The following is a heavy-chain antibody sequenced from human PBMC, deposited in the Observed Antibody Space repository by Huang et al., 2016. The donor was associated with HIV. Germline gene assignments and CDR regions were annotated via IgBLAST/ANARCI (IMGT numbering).Heavy chain of an antibody. CDR3: ARLPGSITMIRGVITDPY. CDR2: IYYSGNT. J-gene: IGHJ4*02. Sequence: QLQLQESGPGLVKPSETLSLTCTVSGGSIRSDNYYWGWIRQPPGKGLEWIGSIYYSGNTYYNPSLKSRVTITVDTSKNQFSLKMRSVTAADTAVYYCARLPGSITMIRGVITDPYWGQGTLVTVSS. V-gene: IGHV4-39*01. D-gene: IGHD3-10*01. CDR1: GGSIRSDNYY.